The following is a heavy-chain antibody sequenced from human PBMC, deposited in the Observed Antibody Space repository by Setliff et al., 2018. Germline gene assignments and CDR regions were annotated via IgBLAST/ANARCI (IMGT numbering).Heavy chain of an antibody. J-gene: IGHJ4*02. V-gene: IGHV1-18*01. D-gene: IGHD2-2*01. CDR2: ISAYSGNT. CDR1: GYSFTSYD. Sequence: ASVKVSCKASGYSFTSYDITWVRQAPGQGLEWMGWISAYSGNTKYAQKLQGRVTMTTDTSTTTAYLELRSLTSDDTAVYYCSRLVRYCTTTSCQGASGAEFWGQGTLVTVSS. CDR3: SRLVRYCTTTSCQGASGAEF.